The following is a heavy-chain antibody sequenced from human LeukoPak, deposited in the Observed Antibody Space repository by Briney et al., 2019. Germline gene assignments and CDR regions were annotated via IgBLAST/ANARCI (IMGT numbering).Heavy chain of an antibody. D-gene: IGHD6-13*01. V-gene: IGHV4-61*02. Sequence: PSETLSLTCTVSGGSISSGSYYWSWIRQPAGRGLEWIGRIYTSGSTDYNPSLESRATISVDTSKNQFSLELSSVTAADTAVYYCARVLGSGWYYFDYWGQGTLVTVSS. CDR1: GGSISSGSYY. J-gene: IGHJ4*02. CDR3: ARVLGSGWYYFDY. CDR2: IYTSGST.